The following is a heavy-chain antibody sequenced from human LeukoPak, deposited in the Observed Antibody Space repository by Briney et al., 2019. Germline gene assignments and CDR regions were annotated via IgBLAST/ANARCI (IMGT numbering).Heavy chain of an antibody. CDR3: ARSIGLTGGGVDV. J-gene: IGHJ6*02. CDR2: ITNSGSTI. D-gene: IGHD3-9*01. CDR1: GFTFRDYN. V-gene: IGHV3-11*01. Sequence: GGSLRLSCAASGFTFRDYNMNWLRQAPGQGLEWVSYITNSGSTIRYADSVKGRFTISRDNAKNSLYLQMNSLRAEDTAVYYCARSIGLTGGGVDVWGQGTTVTVSS.